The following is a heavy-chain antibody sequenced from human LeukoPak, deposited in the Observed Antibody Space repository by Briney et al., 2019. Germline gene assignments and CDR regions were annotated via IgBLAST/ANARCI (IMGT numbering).Heavy chain of an antibody. V-gene: IGHV3-23*01. CDR1: GFTFSSYG. Sequence: GGSLRLSCAASGFTFSSYGMHWVRQAPGKGLEWVSAISGSGGGIYYADSVKGRFTISRDTSKNTLYLQMNSLRAEDTAVYYCAKTSTPIVVVINDAFDIWGQGTMVTVSS. J-gene: IGHJ3*02. CDR2: ISGSGGGI. D-gene: IGHD3-22*01. CDR3: AKTSTPIVVVINDAFDI.